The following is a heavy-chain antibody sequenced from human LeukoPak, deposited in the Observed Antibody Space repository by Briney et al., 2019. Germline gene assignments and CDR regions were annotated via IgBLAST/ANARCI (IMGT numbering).Heavy chain of an antibody. Sequence: SVKVSCKASGYTFTNYAMHWVRQAPGQRLEWMGWINAGNGNTKYSQKFQGRVTITRDTSASTAYMELSSLRSEDTAVYYFARATLIRLWSFDYWGQGTLVTVSS. D-gene: IGHD5-18*01. CDR1: GYTFTNYA. V-gene: IGHV1-3*01. CDR2: INAGNGNT. J-gene: IGHJ4*02. CDR3: ARATLIRLWSFDY.